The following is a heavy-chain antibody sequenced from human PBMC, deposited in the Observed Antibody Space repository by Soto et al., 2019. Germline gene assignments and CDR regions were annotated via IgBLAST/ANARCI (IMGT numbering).Heavy chain of an antibody. D-gene: IGHD1-7*01. Sequence: GESLKISCKVSGYSFTSYWIGWVRQMPGKGLEWMGIICPGDSDTRYSPSFQGQVTISADKSISTAYLQWSSLKASDTAMYYCAREEDWNYLTIWGQGTMVTVSS. CDR2: ICPGDSDT. J-gene: IGHJ3*02. V-gene: IGHV5-51*01. CDR1: GYSFTSYW. CDR3: AREEDWNYLTI.